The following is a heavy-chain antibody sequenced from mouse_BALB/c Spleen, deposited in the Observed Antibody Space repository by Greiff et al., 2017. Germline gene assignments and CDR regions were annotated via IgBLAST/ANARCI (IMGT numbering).Heavy chain of an antibody. CDR1: GYTFTSYW. V-gene: IGHV1-87*01. J-gene: IGHJ4*01. D-gene: IGHD2-12*01. Sequence: QVQLQQPGAELVRPGASVKLSCKASGYTFTSYWMQWVKQRPGQGLEWIGAIYPGDGDTRYTQKFKGKATLTADKSSSTAYMQLSSLASEDSAVYYCAREGDTYDGAMDYWGQGTSVTVSS. CDR3: AREGDTYDGAMDY. CDR2: IYPGDGDT.